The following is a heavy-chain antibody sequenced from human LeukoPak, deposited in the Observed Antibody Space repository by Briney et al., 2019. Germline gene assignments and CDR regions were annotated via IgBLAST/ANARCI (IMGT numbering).Heavy chain of an antibody. D-gene: IGHD3-10*01. V-gene: IGHV1-69*04. Sequence: GASVKVSCKASGGTFSSYAISWVRQAPGQGLEWMGRIIPILGIANYAQKFQGRVTITADKSTSTAYMELSSLRSEDTAVYYCARVAMVRGATNFDYWGQGTLVTVSS. CDR2: IIPILGIA. CDR1: GGTFSSYA. CDR3: ARVAMVRGATNFDY. J-gene: IGHJ4*02.